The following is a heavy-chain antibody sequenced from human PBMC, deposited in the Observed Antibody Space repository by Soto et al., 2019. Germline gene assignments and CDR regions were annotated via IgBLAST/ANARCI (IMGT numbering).Heavy chain of an antibody. Sequence: ASVKVSCKASGYTFTGYYMHWVRQAPGQGLEWMGWINPNSGGTNYAQKFQGRVTMTRDTSISTAYMELSRLRSDDTAVYYCARGRYCSSTSCYYYYGMDVWGPGTTVTVSS. V-gene: IGHV1-2*02. J-gene: IGHJ6*02. D-gene: IGHD2-2*01. CDR1: GYTFTGYY. CDR2: INPNSGGT. CDR3: ARGRYCSSTSCYYYYGMDV.